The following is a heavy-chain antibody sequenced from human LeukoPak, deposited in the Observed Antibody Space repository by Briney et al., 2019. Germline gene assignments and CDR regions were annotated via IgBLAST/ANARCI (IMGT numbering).Heavy chain of an antibody. CDR3: ARDPGIAAAGTVGYFDS. CDR1: GFSFSSYW. D-gene: IGHD6-13*01. V-gene: IGHV3-7*01. CDR2: IKQEGSAR. J-gene: IGHJ4*02. Sequence: GGSLRLSCVASGFSFSSYWMSWVRQTPGKGLEWVANIKQEGSARYYVDSVTGRFTISRDNDMNSLYLQMNSLRVEDTAVYYCARDPGIAAAGTVGYFDSWGQGILVTVSS.